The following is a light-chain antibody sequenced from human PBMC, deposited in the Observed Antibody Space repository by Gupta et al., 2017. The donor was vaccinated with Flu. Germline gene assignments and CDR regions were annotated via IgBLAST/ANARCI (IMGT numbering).Light chain of an antibody. CDR2: KDS. Sequence: PGQTARITCSGDALPKQYAHWFHQKPGQAPVLVIYKDSERPSGIPERFSGSSSGTTVTLTISGVQAEDEADYYCQSADSSGTWVFGGGTKLTVL. CDR3: QSADSSGTWV. V-gene: IGLV3-25*03. CDR1: ALPKQY. J-gene: IGLJ3*02.